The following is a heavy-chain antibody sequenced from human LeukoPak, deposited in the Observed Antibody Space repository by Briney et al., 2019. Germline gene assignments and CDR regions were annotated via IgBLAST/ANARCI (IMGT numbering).Heavy chain of an antibody. D-gene: IGHD6-13*01. Sequence: GGSQRLSCAASGFTFSSYSMNWVRQAPGKGLEWVSSISSSSSYIYYADSVKGRFTISRDNAKNSLYLQMNSLRAEDTAVYYCARDGVVAAAGGWFDPWGQGTLVTVSS. J-gene: IGHJ5*02. CDR2: ISSSSSYI. CDR3: ARDGVVAAAGGWFDP. CDR1: GFTFSSYS. V-gene: IGHV3-21*01.